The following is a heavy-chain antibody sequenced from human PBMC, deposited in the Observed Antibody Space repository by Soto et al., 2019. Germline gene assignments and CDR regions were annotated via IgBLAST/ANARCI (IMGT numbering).Heavy chain of an antibody. Sequence: ASVKVSCKASGYTFTSYDINWVRQATGQGLEWMGWMNPNSGNTGYAQKFQGRVTMTRNTSISTAYMELSSLRSEDTAVYYCARVVGGYCSGGSCYDYGMDVWGEGTTVTVYS. CDR3: ARVVGGYCSGGSCYDYGMDV. CDR1: GYTFTSYD. D-gene: IGHD2-15*01. J-gene: IGHJ6*04. CDR2: MNPNSGNT. V-gene: IGHV1-8*01.